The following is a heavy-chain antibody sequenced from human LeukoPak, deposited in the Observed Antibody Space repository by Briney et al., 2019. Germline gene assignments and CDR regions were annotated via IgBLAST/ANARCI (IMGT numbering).Heavy chain of an antibody. CDR2: IFYSGST. V-gene: IGHV4-59*01. J-gene: IGHJ6*03. CDR3: ARGEYYYYMDV. Sequence: SETLSLTCTVSGGSISSYYWSWIRQPPGKGLEWIGYIFYSGSTNYNPSLKSRVTISVDTSKNQFSLKVSSVTAADTAVYYCARGEYYYYMDVWGKGTTVTVSS. CDR1: GGSISSYY.